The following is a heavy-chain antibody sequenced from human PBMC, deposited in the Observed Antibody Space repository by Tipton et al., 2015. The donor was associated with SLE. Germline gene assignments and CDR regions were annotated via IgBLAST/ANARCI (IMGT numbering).Heavy chain of an antibody. D-gene: IGHD5-24*01. Sequence: TLSLTCTVSGGSMSTYYWSWIRQPPGKGLEWIGYIYHSGSTNYNPSLRSRVTISVDTSKNQLSLKLSSVTAADTAVYYCARKRNGMGIWGQGTMVTVSS. CDR1: GGSMSTYY. V-gene: IGHV4-59*12. CDR3: ARKRNGMGI. CDR2: IYHSGST. J-gene: IGHJ3*02.